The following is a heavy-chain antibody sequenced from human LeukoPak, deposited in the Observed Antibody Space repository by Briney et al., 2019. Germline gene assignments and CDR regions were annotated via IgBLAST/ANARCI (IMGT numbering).Heavy chain of an antibody. J-gene: IGHJ3*01. CDR3: ARNMTSVTTGGDAFDL. V-gene: IGHV3-23*01. Sequence: PGGSLRLSCAASGFTFSNDAMSWVRQAPGRGLEWVSTVIITGVSTYYADSLKGRFTISRDNSKNTLYLQMNSLRAEDTAVYYCARNMTSVTTGGDAFDLWGQGTMVTVSS. CDR1: GFTFSNDA. D-gene: IGHD4-17*01. CDR2: VIITGVST.